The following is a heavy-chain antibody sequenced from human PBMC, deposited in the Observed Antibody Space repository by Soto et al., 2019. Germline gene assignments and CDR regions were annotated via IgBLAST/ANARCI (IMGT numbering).Heavy chain of an antibody. CDR1: CGSISSYY. Sequence: SETLSLTCTVSCGSISSYYWSWIRQPAGKGLEWIGRIYTSGSTNYNPSLKSRVTMSVDTSKNQFSLKLSSVTAADTAVYYCASQNAYIAVAGTDSFDYWGQGTLVTVSS. CDR2: IYTSGST. J-gene: IGHJ4*02. D-gene: IGHD6-19*01. CDR3: ASQNAYIAVAGTDSFDY. V-gene: IGHV4-4*07.